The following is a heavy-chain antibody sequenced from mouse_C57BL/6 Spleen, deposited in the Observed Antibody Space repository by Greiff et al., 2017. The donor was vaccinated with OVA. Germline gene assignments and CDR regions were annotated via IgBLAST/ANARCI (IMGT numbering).Heavy chain of an antibody. CDR3: ARHGLGREECFDY. CDR1: GFTFSSYG. CDR2: ISSGGSYT. V-gene: IGHV5-6*01. D-gene: IGHD4-1*01. J-gene: IGHJ2*01. Sequence: EVHLVESGGDLVKPGGSLKLSCAASGFTFSSYGMSWVRQTPDKRLEWVATISSGGSYTYYPDSVKGRFTISRDNAKNTLYLQMSSLKSEDTAMYYCARHGLGREECFDYWGQGTTLTVSS.